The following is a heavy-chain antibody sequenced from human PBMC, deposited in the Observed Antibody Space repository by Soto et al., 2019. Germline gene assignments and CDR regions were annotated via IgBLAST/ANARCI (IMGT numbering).Heavy chain of an antibody. Sequence: PGGSLRLSCAASGFTFSSYAMHWVRQAPGKGLEWVAVISYDGSNKYYADSVKGRFTISRDNSKNTLYLQMNSLRAEDTAVYYCARVRLHTDYFDYWGQGTLVTVSS. CDR3: ARVRLHTDYFDY. CDR2: ISYDGSNK. CDR1: GFTFSSYA. V-gene: IGHV3-30-3*01. J-gene: IGHJ4*02. D-gene: IGHD4-4*01.